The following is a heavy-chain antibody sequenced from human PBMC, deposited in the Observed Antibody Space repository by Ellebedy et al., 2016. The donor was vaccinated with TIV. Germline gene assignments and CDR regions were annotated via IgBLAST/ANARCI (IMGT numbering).Heavy chain of an antibody. Sequence: GESLKISXAASGFTFSNYLMHWVRQAPGKGLEWLALISYDGADAYYADSVKGRFTISRDNSKNTLYLQINSLRTEDTATYFCARELDYWGQGTLVTVSS. CDR2: ISYDGADA. CDR1: GFTFSNYL. CDR3: ARELDY. J-gene: IGHJ4*02. V-gene: IGHV3-30*03.